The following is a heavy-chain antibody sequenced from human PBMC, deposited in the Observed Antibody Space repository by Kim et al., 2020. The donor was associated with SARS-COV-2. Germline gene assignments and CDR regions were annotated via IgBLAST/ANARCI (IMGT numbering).Heavy chain of an antibody. Sequence: GGSLRLSCAASGFTFSSYAMHWVRQAPGKGLEWVAVISYDGSNKYYADSVKGRFTISRDNSKNTLYLQMNSLRAEDTAVYYCARDSSGAMNWFDPWGQGTLVTVSS. CDR1: GFTFSSYA. D-gene: IGHD3-22*01. CDR3: ARDSSGAMNWFDP. V-gene: IGHV3-30*04. J-gene: IGHJ5*02. CDR2: ISYDGSNK.